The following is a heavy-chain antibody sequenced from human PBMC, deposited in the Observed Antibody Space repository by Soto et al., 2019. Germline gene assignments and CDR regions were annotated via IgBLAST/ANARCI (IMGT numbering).Heavy chain of an antibody. V-gene: IGHV3-49*03. CDR3: TRDCSSTSCYFFYGMDV. D-gene: IGHD2-2*01. Sequence: PGGSLRLSCTASGFTFGDYAMSWFRQAPGKGLEWVGFIRSKAYGGTTEYDASVKGRFTISRDDSKSIAYLQMNSLKTEDTAVYYCTRDCSSTSCYFFYGMDVWGQGTTVTVSS. CDR1: GFTFGDYA. CDR2: IRSKAYGGTT. J-gene: IGHJ6*02.